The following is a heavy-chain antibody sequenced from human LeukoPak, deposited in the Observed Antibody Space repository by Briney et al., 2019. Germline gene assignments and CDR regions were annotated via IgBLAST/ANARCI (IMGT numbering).Heavy chain of an antibody. CDR1: GFTFSSYE. D-gene: IGHD1-26*01. CDR3: AKVGGSSRYFDY. Sequence: GGSLRLSCAASGFTFSSYEMYWVRQAPGKGLEWVSYISGGGTTIFYADSVKGRFTISRDNAKNSLYLHMNSLSAEDTAVYYCAKVGGSSRYFDYWGQGTLVTVSS. V-gene: IGHV3-48*03. CDR2: ISGGGTTI. J-gene: IGHJ4*02.